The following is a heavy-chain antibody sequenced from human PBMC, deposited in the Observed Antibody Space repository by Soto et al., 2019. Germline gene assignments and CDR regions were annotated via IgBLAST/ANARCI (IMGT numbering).Heavy chain of an antibody. D-gene: IGHD3-10*01. CDR2: ISAYNGNT. J-gene: IGHJ5*02. CDR3: ARDGGLLSFANNWFDP. CDR1: GYTFTSYG. Sequence: ASVKVSCKASGYTFTSYGISWVRQAPGQGLEWMGWISAYNGNTNYAQKLQGRVTMTTDTSTSTAYMELRSLRSDDTAVYYCARDGGLLSFANNWFDPWGQGTLVTVSS. V-gene: IGHV1-18*01.